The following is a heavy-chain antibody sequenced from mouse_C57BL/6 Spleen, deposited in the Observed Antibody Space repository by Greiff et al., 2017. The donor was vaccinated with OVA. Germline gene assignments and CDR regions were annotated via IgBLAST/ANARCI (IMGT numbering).Heavy chain of an antibody. CDR2: IDPSDSYT. CDR3: ARSEGNPWYLDV. D-gene: IGHD2-1*01. CDR1: GYTFTSYW. J-gene: IGHJ1*03. V-gene: IGHV1-50*01. Sequence: QVQLQQPGAELVKPGASVKLSCKASGYTFTSYWMQWVKQRPGQGLEWIGEIDPSDSYTNYNQKFKGKATLTVDTSSSTAYMQLSSLTSEDSAVYYCARSEGNPWYLDVWGTGTTVTVSS.